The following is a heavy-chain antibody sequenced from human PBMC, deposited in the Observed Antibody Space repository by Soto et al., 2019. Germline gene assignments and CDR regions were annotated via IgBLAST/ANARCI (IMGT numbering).Heavy chain of an antibody. D-gene: IGHD4-17*01. CDR3: AHKGYSDYPIDY. Sequence: QITLKESGPPLVKPTQTLTLTCTFSGFSLSTSGVGVGWIRQPPGKALEWLAVIYWDDTKHYSPSLKSRLTITKDTSKTQVVLTMTNMDPVDTATYFCAHKGYSDYPIDYWVQGTLVTVSS. CDR2: IYWDDTK. V-gene: IGHV2-5*02. J-gene: IGHJ4*02. CDR1: GFSLSTSGVG.